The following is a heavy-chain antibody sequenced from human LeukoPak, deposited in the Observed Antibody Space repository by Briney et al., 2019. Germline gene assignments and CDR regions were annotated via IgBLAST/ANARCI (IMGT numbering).Heavy chain of an antibody. J-gene: IGHJ5*02. V-gene: IGHV3-7*03. CDR1: GFTFSNSW. Sequence: PGGSLRLSCAASGFTFSNSWMSWVRQAPGKGLEWVAKIKQDGSEKYYVDSVKGRFTISRDNAKNSLYLQMNSLRAEDTAVYYCAKFRGSLAWGQGTLVTVSS. CDR3: AKFRGSLA. D-gene: IGHD1-26*01. CDR2: IKQDGSEK.